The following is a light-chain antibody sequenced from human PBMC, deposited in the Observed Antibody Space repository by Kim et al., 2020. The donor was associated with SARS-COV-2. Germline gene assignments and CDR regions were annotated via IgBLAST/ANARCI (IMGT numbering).Light chain of an antibody. Sequence: SYELTQPPSVSVSPGQTASITCSGDKLGDKYACWYQQKPGQSPVLVIYQDSKRPSGIPERFSGSNSGNTATLTISGTQAMDEADYYCQAWDSRPYWVFGG. CDR3: QAWDSRPYWV. V-gene: IGLV3-1*01. J-gene: IGLJ3*02. CDR2: QDS. CDR1: KLGDKY.